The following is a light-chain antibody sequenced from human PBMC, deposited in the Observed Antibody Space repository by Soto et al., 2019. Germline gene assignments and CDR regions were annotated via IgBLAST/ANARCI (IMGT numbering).Light chain of an antibody. J-gene: IGKJ4*01. CDR1: QSLLHSNGYNY. CDR3: MQALQTPT. Sequence: DIVMTQSPLSLSVTPGEPASISCRSSQSLLHSNGYNYLDWYMQKPGQSPQVLIYLASNRASGXPXXFSGSGSGTDFTLEISKVEAEDVGVYYCMQALQTPTFGGGTKVEIK. V-gene: IGKV2-28*01. CDR2: LAS.